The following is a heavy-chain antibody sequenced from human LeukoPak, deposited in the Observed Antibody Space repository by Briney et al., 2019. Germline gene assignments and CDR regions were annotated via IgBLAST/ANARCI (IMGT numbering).Heavy chain of an antibody. J-gene: IGHJ4*02. Sequence: GGSLRLSCAASGFTFSSYGMHWVRQAPGKALEWVAFVEHDGSKKYLESVKGRFTISRDNSKNTLYLQMNSLRAEDTAVYYCAKDDMKRAVAGDMDYWGQGTLVTVSS. V-gene: IGHV3-30*02. CDR1: GFTFSSYG. CDR2: VEHDGSKK. CDR3: AKDDMKRAVAGDMDY. D-gene: IGHD6-19*01.